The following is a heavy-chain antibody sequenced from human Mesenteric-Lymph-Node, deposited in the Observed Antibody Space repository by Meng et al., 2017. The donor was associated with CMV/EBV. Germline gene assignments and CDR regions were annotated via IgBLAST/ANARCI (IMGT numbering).Heavy chain of an antibody. V-gene: IGHV4-39*07. J-gene: IGHJ6*02. CDR3: ARAKRLQLLSYYYGMDV. Sequence: SETLSLTCTVSGGSISSSSYYWGWIRQPPGKGLEWIGSIYYSGSTNYNPSLKSRVTISVDTSKNQFSLKLSSVTAADTAVYYCARAKRLQLLSYYYGMDVWGQGTTVTVSS. CDR2: IYYSGST. D-gene: IGHD2-2*01. CDR1: GGSISSSSYY.